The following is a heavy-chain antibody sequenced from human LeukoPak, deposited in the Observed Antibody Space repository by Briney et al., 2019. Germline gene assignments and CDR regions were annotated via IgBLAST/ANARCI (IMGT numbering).Heavy chain of an antibody. CDR2: INPNSGGT. CDR1: GYTFTGYY. CDR3: ARKSRDGYNLFVY. D-gene: IGHD5-24*01. J-gene: IGHJ4*02. V-gene: IGHV1-2*02. Sequence: ASVKVSCRASGYTFTGYYIHRVRQAPGQGLEWMGWINPNSGGTNYAQKFQARVTMTGDTSISTAYMELSRLRSDDTAVYYCARKSRDGYNLFVYWGQGTLVTVSS.